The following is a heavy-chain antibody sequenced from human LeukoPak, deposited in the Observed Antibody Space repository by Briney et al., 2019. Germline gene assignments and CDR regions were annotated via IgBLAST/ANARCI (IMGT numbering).Heavy chain of an antibody. D-gene: IGHD3-3*01. CDR2: IIPIFGTA. CDR3: ALRAYYDFWSGYQSHY. CDR1: GGTFSSYA. V-gene: IGHV1-69*13. J-gene: IGHJ4*02. Sequence: ASVKVSXKASGGTFSSYAISWVRQAPGQGLEWIGGIIPIFGTANYAQKFQGRVTITADESTSTAYMELSSLRSEDTAVYYCALRAYYDFWSGYQSHYWGQGTLVTVFS.